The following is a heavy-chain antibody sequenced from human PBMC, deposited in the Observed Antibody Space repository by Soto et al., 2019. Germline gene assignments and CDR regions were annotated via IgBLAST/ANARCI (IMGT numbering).Heavy chain of an antibody. CDR2: INHSGST. J-gene: IGHJ5*02. D-gene: IGHD2-2*01. Sequence: QVQLQQWGAGLLKPSETLSLTCAVYGGSFSGYYWSWIRQPPGKGLEWIGEINHSGSTNYNPSLKSRVTISVDTSKNQFSLKLSSVTAADTAVYYCARARAIFDTDQLLSHWFDPWGQGTLVTVSS. CDR1: GGSFSGYY. V-gene: IGHV4-34*01. CDR3: ARARAIFDTDQLLSHWFDP.